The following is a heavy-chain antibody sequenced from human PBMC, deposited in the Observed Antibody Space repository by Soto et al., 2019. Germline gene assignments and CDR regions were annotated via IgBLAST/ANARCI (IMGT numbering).Heavy chain of an antibody. Sequence: QITLKESGPTLVKPTQTLTLTCTFSGFSLTTSGVGVGWIRQPPGKALEWLALIYWDVDKRSSPSLKSRLTITKDTSKSQVVLTTTIMHPADTATYFCAHRTTTVTWWFDPWGQGTLVTVSS. D-gene: IGHD4-17*01. V-gene: IGHV2-5*02. J-gene: IGHJ5*02. CDR3: AHRTTTVTWWFDP. CDR1: GFSLTTSGVG. CDR2: IYWDVDK.